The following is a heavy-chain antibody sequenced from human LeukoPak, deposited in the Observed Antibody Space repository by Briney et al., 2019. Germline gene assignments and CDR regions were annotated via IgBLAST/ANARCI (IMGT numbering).Heavy chain of an antibody. J-gene: IGHJ4*02. CDR2: IYYSGST. Sequence: SXXLSLTCTVSGGSISSSSYYWGWIRQPPGKGLEWIGSIYYSGSTYYNPSLKSRVTISVDTSKNQFSLKLSSVTAADTAVYYCARHRIAAATYWGQGTLVAVSS. D-gene: IGHD6-13*01. V-gene: IGHV4-39*01. CDR3: ARHRIAAATY. CDR1: GGSISSSSYY.